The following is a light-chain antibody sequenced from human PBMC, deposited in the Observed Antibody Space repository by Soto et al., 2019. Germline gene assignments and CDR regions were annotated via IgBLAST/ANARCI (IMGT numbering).Light chain of an antibody. CDR3: SSYAGSNNVV. J-gene: IGLJ2*01. Sequence: QSVLTQPPSASGSPGQSVTISCTGTSSDIGGYNYVSWYQQHPGKAPKLMIYEVSKRPSGVPDRFSGSKSGNTASLTVSGLQAEDEPDYYYSSYAGSNNVVFGGGTKLTVL. CDR2: EVS. CDR1: SSDIGGYNY. V-gene: IGLV2-8*01.